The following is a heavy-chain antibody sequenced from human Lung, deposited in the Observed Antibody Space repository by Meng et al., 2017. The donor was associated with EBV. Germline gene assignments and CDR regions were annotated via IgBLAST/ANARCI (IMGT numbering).Heavy chain of an antibody. D-gene: IGHD2-2*01. CDR2: INAGNGNT. J-gene: IGHJ4*02. V-gene: IGHV1-3*01. CDR3: ARTGCSSSSCYDY. Sequence: VHFVQAGAEVKKPGASLKVSCKASGYSFTTYAMHWVRQAPGQRLEWMGWINAGNGNTKYSEKFQSRVTITRDTAASTAYMELSSLRSEDTAVYYCARTGCSSSSCYDYWGQGTLDRLL. CDR1: GYSFTTYA.